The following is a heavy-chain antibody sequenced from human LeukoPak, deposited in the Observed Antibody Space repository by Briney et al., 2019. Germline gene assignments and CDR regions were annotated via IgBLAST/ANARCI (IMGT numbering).Heavy chain of an antibody. CDR2: IYYSGST. CDR1: GGSISSYY. Sequence: SETLSLTCTVSGGSISSYYWSWIRQLPGKGLEWIGYIYYSGSTNYNPSLKSRVTIAVDKSKNQFSLKPSSVTAADTAVYYCARHLSPDNWNDELFVRPTYYYYYGMDVWGQGTTVTVSS. V-gene: IGHV4-59*08. J-gene: IGHJ6*02. CDR3: ARHLSPDNWNDELFVRPTYYYYYGMDV. D-gene: IGHD1-20*01.